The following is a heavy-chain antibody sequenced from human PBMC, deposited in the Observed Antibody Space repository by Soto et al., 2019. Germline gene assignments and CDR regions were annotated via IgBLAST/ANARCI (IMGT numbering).Heavy chain of an antibody. CDR2: ISAYDDNT. J-gene: IGHJ6*02. CDR1: GYRFTSYG. V-gene: IGHV1-18*01. CDR3: ARGGYYDSSGSRNYNYYGMNV. D-gene: IGHD3-22*01. Sequence: ASVKVSCKASGYRFTSYGISWVRQAPGQGLEWLGWISAYDDNTKYAQTLQGRVSMSTDTSTNTAYMELRSLRSDDTAMYYCARGGYYDSSGSRNYNYYGMNVWG.